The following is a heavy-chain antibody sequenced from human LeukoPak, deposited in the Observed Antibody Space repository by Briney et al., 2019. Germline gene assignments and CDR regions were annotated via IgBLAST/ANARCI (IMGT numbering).Heavy chain of an antibody. D-gene: IGHD3-22*01. J-gene: IGHJ4*02. V-gene: IGHV4-61*01. CDR2: VYYSGST. CDR3: ARAGSSGSLIDY. CDR1: GGSVSSGSYY. Sequence: SETLSLTCTVSGGSVSSGSYYWSWIRQPPGKGLEWIAYVYYSGSTNYNPSLKSRVTISLDTSKNQFSLKLSSVTAADTAVYYCARAGSSGSLIDYWGQGTLVTVSS.